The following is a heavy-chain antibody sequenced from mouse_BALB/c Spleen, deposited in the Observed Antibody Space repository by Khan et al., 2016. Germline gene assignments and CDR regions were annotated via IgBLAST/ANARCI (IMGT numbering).Heavy chain of an antibody. CDR1: GYSITSDYA. J-gene: IGHJ2*01. CDR2: ISYSGST. Sequence: EVQLQESGPGLVKPSQSLSLTCTVTGYSITSDYAWNWIRQFPGNKLEWMGYISYSGSTSYNPSLKSRISITRDTSKNPFFLQLNSVTTEDTATXYCARHYGSSLYFDYWCQGTTLPVSS. CDR3: ARHYGSSLYFDY. V-gene: IGHV3-2*02. D-gene: IGHD1-1*01.